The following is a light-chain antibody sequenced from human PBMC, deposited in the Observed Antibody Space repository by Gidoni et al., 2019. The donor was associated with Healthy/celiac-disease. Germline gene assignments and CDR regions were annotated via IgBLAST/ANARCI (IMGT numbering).Light chain of an antibody. CDR1: QSVSSN. Sequence: ELVMTQSPATLSVSPGERATLSCRASQSVSSNLAWYQQKPDQAPRLLIYGASTRATGIPARFSGSGSGTEFTLTISSLQSEDFAVYYCQQYNNFLTFGGGTKVEIK. J-gene: IGKJ4*01. CDR3: QQYNNFLT. CDR2: GAS. V-gene: IGKV3-15*01.